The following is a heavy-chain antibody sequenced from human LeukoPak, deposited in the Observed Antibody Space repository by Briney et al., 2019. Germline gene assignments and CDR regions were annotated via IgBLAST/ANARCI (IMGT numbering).Heavy chain of an antibody. V-gene: IGHV3-30*04. J-gene: IGHJ4*02. CDR3: ARAQDYDSSGYAFPFDY. CDR1: GFTFSSYA. Sequence: PGRSLRLSCAASGFTFSSYAMHWVRQAPGKGLEWVAVISYDGSNKYYADSVKGRFTISRDNSKNTLYLQMNSLRAEDTAVYYCARAQDYDSSGYAFPFDYWGQRTLVTVSS. D-gene: IGHD3-22*01. CDR2: ISYDGSNK.